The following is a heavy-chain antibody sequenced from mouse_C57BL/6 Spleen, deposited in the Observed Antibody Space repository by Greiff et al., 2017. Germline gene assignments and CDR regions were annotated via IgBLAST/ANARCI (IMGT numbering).Heavy chain of an antibody. CDR3: ARTDWHYRFDY. D-gene: IGHD1-2*01. Sequence: QVQLQQPGPELVKPGASVKLSCKASGYTFTSYWMQWVKQRPGQGLEWIGEIDPSDSSTNYNQKFKGKATLTVDTSYTETYMQLSSWTSEDSAVYYCARTDWHYRFDYWGQGTTLTVSS. CDR1: GYTFTSYW. V-gene: IGHV1-50*01. CDR2: IDPSDSST. J-gene: IGHJ2*01.